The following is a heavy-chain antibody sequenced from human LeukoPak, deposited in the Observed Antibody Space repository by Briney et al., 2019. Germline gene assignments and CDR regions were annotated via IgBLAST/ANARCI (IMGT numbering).Heavy chain of an antibody. D-gene: IGHD4-17*01. CDR2: VYNSGNT. Sequence: SETLSLTCAVSGGSISNYYWTWIRQPPGTGLEWIGYVYNSGNTNYNPSLKSRVTLSMDASKNQLSLKLRSVTAADTAVYYCARDYGDYPYWYFDPWGRGTLVTVSS. CDR1: GGSISNYY. V-gene: IGHV4-59*08. CDR3: ARDYGDYPYWYFDP. J-gene: IGHJ2*01.